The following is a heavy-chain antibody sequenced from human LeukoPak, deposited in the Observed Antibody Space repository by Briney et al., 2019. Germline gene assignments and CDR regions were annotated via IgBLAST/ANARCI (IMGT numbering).Heavy chain of an antibody. Sequence: SVKVSCKASGGTFSSYAISWVRQAPGQGLEWMGRIIPILGIANYAQKFQGRVTITADKSTSTAYMELSSLRSEDTAVYYCATWRNDFWSGYYSGGWGQGTLVTVSS. CDR2: IIPILGIA. CDR3: ATWRNDFWSGYYSGG. D-gene: IGHD3-3*01. CDR1: GGTFSSYA. V-gene: IGHV1-69*04. J-gene: IGHJ4*02.